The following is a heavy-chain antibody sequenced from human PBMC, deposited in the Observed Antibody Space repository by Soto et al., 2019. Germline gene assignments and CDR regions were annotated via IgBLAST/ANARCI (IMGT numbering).Heavy chain of an antibody. CDR1: GGTFSSYT. D-gene: IGHD2-21*02. V-gene: IGHV1-69*02. Sequence: QVQLVQSGAEVKKPGSSVKVSCKASGGTFSSYTISWVRQAPGQGLEWMGRIIPILGIANYAQKFQGRVTITADKSXXTAYMELSSLRSEDTAVYYCARVSGGGDSSNWFDPWGQGTLVTVSS. J-gene: IGHJ5*02. CDR3: ARVSGGGDSSNWFDP. CDR2: IIPILGIA.